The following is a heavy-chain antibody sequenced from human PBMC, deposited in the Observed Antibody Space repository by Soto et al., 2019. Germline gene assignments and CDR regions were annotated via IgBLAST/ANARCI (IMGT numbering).Heavy chain of an antibody. Sequence: PGGSLRLSCAASGFTFSDYAMTWVRQAPGKGLEWVSAISVSGTNTYYADSVEGRFTISRDNSKSTLYIQMNSLRAEDTAVYFCANHYTLGSPHPLLWPVSFWGQGTLVTVSS. J-gene: IGHJ4*02. CDR1: GFTFSDYA. CDR2: ISVSGTNT. D-gene: IGHD3-9*01. CDR3: ANHYTLGSPHPLLWPVSF. V-gene: IGHV3-23*01.